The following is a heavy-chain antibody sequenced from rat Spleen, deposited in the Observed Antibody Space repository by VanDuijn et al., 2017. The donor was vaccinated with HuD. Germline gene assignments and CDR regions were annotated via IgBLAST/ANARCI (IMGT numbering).Heavy chain of an antibody. CDR2: VTRNSGNT. Sequence: EVQLVESGGGLVQPGRSLRLSCVTSGFTFNYYWMTWIRQAPGRGLEWVASVTRNSGNTYYRDSVRGRFTISRDNAKSTLYLQVDSLRSEDTAIYYCARPTTGIPFNYWGQGVMVTVSS. CDR1: GFTFNYYW. D-gene: IGHD1-9*01. V-gene: IGHV5-31*01. CDR3: ARPTTGIPFNY. J-gene: IGHJ2*01.